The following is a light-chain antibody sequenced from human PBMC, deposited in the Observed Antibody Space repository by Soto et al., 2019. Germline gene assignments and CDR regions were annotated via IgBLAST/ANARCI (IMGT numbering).Light chain of an antibody. CDR1: SGSIASNY. J-gene: IGLJ3*02. V-gene: IGLV6-57*03. CDR2: EDN. Sequence: NFMLTQPHSVSESPGKTVTISCTRSSGSIASNYVQWYQQRPGSAPTTVIYEDNQRPSGVPDRFSGSIDSSSNSASLTISGLKTEDEADYYSQSHDSSILWVFGGGTQLTVL. CDR3: QSHDSSILWV.